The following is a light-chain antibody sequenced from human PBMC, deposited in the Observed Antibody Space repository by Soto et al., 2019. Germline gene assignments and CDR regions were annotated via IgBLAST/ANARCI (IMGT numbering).Light chain of an antibody. Sequence: QSALTQPASASGSPGQSITISCTGTSSDVGGYNYVSWYQQHPGKAPKLMIYEVSNRPSGVSNRFSGSKSGNTASLTISGLQAEDEADYYCSSYTSSSTGVFGGGTKLTVL. CDR3: SSYTSSSTGV. V-gene: IGLV2-14*01. CDR2: EVS. J-gene: IGLJ3*02. CDR1: SSDVGGYNY.